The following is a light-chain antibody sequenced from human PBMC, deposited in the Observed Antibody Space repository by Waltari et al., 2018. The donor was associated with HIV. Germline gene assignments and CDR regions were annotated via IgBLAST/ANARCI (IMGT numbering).Light chain of an antibody. CDR3: YSYSDTSSSYV. V-gene: IGLV2-23*02. CDR1: RTAVGNFNL. J-gene: IGLJ1*01. CDR2: EVT. Sequence: QSALTQPASVSGSPGQSITISFTGTRTAVGNFNLFSWYQQYPGKAPKLLIYEVTKRPSGASNRFSASKSGNTASLTISGLRAEDEADYYCYSYSDTSSSYVFGTGTKVTVL.